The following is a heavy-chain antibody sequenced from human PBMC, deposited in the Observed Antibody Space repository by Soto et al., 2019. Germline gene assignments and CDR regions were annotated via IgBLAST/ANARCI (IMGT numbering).Heavy chain of an antibody. CDR1: GFTFSSYA. CDR3: ATEISTVTTRAVGYVY. D-gene: IGHD4-17*01. V-gene: IGHV3-23*01. Sequence: GGSLRLSCAASGFTFSSYAMSWVRQAPGKGLEWVSAISGSGGSTYYADSVKGRFTISRDNSKNTLYLQMNSLRAEDTAVYYCATEISTVTTRAVGYVYWGQGTLVTDSS. CDR2: ISGSGGST. J-gene: IGHJ4*02.